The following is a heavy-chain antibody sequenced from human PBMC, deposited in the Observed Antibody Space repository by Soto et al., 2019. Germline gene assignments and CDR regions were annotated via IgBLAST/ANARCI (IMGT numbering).Heavy chain of an antibody. CDR1: GFTFSSYW. V-gene: IGHV3-7*01. CDR2: IKQDGSEK. D-gene: IGHD3-10*01. J-gene: IGHJ3*02. CDR3: ARGGKWFGELSSAFDI. Sequence: XXSLKLACAASGFTFSSYWMRWVRQAPGKGLEWVANIKQDGSEKYYVDSVKGRFTISRDNAKNSLYLQMNSLRADDTAVYYCARGGKWFGELSSAFDIWGQGTMVTVSS.